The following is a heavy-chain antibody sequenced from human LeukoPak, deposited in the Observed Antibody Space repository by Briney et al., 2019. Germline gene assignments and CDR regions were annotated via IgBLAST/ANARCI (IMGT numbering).Heavy chain of an antibody. D-gene: IGHD6-19*01. J-gene: IGHJ4*02. CDR2: ISGSGSDT. Sequence: GGSLRLSCAASGFIFSDYYMTWIRQAPGKGLEWLSYISGSGSDTNYADSVKGRFTTSRDNSKNTLYLHMNSLRAEDTAVYYCTRDRDTSGWHSTVTLDYWGQGTLVAVSS. CDR3: TRDRDTSGWHSTVTLDY. V-gene: IGHV3-11*06. CDR1: GFIFSDYY.